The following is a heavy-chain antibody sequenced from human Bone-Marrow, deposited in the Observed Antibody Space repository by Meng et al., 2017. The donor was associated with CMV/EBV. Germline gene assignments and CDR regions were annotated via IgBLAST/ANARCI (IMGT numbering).Heavy chain of an antibody. Sequence: SVTLFYPASASTLSSYAISWVRQAPGQGLAWMGGISPILGIANYAQKFQGRVTITADKSTSTAYMELSSLRSEDTAVYDCARGYSNYDLSSWVLYGMDVWGQGTTVTVSS. CDR1: ASTLSSYA. CDR2: ISPILGIA. D-gene: IGHD4-11*01. J-gene: IGHJ6*02. CDR3: ARGYSNYDLSSWVLYGMDV. V-gene: IGHV1-69*10.